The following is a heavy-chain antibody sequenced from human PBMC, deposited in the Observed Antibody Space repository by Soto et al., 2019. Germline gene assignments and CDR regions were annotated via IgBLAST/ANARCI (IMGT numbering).Heavy chain of an antibody. CDR1: GYTFTSYA. J-gene: IGHJ4*02. CDR3: DAYDYVWGSYRPDY. Sequence: ASVKVSCKASGYTFTSYAMHWVRQAPGQRLEWMGWINAGNGNTKYSQKFQGRVTITRDTSASTAYMELSSLRSEDTAVYYCDAYDYVWGSYRPDYWGQGTLVTVSS. D-gene: IGHD3-16*02. V-gene: IGHV1-3*01. CDR2: INAGNGNT.